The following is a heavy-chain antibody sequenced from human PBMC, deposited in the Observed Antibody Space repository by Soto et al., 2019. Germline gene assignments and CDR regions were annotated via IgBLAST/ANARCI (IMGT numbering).Heavy chain of an antibody. Sequence: QVQLVQSGAEVKKPGASVKVSLKASGYSFTRNGITWVRQAPGQGLEWTGWINAYVGETKSAQKYEGRVTVTMDTSTNTAYMELRSLRSDDTAVYYCARGDGDTLDYWGQGTLVRVSP. CDR2: INAYVGET. CDR1: GYSFTRNG. V-gene: IGHV1-18*01. CDR3: ARGDGDTLDY. J-gene: IGHJ4*02.